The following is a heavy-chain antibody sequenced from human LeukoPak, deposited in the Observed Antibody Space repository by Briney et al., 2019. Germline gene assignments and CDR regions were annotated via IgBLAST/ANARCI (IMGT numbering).Heavy chain of an antibody. CDR1: GYPFTTYG. CDR2: ISTYNGDT. CDR3: AREWWGYDVLTGDNWFDP. Sequence: ASVKVSCKASGYPFTTYGIIWVRQAPGQGLEWMGWISTYNGDTNYAQKFQGRVTMTTDISTSTAYIELRSLTSDDTAAYYCAREWWGYDVLTGDNWFDPWGQGTLVTVSS. J-gene: IGHJ5*02. D-gene: IGHD3-9*01. V-gene: IGHV1-18*01.